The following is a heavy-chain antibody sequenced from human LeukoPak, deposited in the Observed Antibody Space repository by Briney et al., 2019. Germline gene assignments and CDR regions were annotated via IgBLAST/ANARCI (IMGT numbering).Heavy chain of an antibody. J-gene: IGHJ4*02. Sequence: GGSLRLSCVASGFTFSSYAMSWVRQAPGKGLEWVSAISGSGGSTYYADSVKGRFTISRDNSKNTLYLQMNSLRAEDTAVYYCAKDPGSGCRVRDYWGQGTLVTVSS. D-gene: IGHD3-22*01. CDR3: AKDPGSGCRVRDY. V-gene: IGHV3-23*01. CDR1: GFTFSSYA. CDR2: ISGSGGST.